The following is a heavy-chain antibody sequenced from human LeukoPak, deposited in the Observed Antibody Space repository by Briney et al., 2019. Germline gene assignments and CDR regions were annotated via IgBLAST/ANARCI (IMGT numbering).Heavy chain of an antibody. CDR1: GGSVSSGNYY. D-gene: IGHD6-19*01. CDR3: AREIIAVAAIDY. Sequence: SETLSLTCTVSGGSVSSGNYYWSWNRQPPGKGLEWIGYVYYSGSTNYNPSLKSRVTISVDTSKNQFSLKLSSVTAADTAVYYCAREIIAVAAIDYWGQGTLVTVSS. J-gene: IGHJ4*02. V-gene: IGHV4-61*01. CDR2: VYYSGST.